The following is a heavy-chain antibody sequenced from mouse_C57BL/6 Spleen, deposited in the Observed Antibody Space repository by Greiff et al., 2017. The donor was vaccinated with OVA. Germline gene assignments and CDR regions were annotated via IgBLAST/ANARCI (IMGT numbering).Heavy chain of an antibody. J-gene: IGHJ2*01. V-gene: IGHV1-4*01. CDR3: ARYYSNYLDY. CDR1: GYTFTSYT. Sequence: VKLVESGAELARPGASVKMSCKASGYTFTSYTMHWVKQRPGQGLEWIGYINPSSGYTKYNQKFKDKATLTADKSSSTAYMQLSSLTSEDSAVYYCARYYSNYLDYWGQGTTLTVSS. CDR2: INPSSGYT. D-gene: IGHD2-5*01.